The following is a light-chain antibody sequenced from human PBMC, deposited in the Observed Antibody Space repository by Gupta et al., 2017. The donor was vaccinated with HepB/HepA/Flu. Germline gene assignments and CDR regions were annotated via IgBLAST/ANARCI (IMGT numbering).Light chain of an antibody. J-gene: IGKJ1*01. CDR2: KAS. CDR1: QSVSSW. V-gene: IGKV1-5*03. CDR3: QQYHSYFRT. Sequence: DIQMTQSPSTLSASVGDRVTIICRASQSVSSWLAWYQQKPGKAPNLLIYKASSLESGVPLRFSGSGSGTGFTLTISSLQPDDFATYYCQQYHSYFRTFGQGTKVEVK.